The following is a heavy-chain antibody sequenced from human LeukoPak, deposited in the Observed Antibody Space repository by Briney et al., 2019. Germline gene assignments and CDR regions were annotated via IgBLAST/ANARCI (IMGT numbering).Heavy chain of an antibody. D-gene: IGHD5-18*01. V-gene: IGHV4-59*01. CDR1: GGSIISYH. CDR2: VHYTGST. CDR3: AREDTAMVTFDY. J-gene: IGHJ4*02. Sequence: SETLSLTCSVSGGSIISYHWSWIRQSPGKGLEWIGYVHYTGSTNYTPSLKSRVTISVDTSKNQFSLKLSSVTAADTAVYYCAREDTAMVTFDYWGQGTLVTVSS.